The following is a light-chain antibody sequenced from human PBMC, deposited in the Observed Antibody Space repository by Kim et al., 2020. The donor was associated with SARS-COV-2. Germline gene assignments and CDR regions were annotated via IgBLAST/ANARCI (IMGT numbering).Light chain of an antibody. Sequence: GQSVTISCTGTNSDIGNYNFVYWYQQVPGTAPKLIIYDVTERPSGVPDRFSGSKSGNTASLTVSGLQAEDEADYYCVSYAGTNIYVFGTGTKVTVL. V-gene: IGLV2-8*01. CDR1: NSDIGNYNF. CDR3: VSYAGTNIYV. J-gene: IGLJ1*01. CDR2: DVT.